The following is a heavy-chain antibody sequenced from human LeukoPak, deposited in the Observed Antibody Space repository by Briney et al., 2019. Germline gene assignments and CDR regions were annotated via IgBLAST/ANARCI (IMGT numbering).Heavy chain of an antibody. Sequence: ASVKVSCRASGYTFTGYYMHWVRQAPGQGLEWMGRINPNSGGTNYAQKFQGRVTMTRDPSISTAYMEVSSLRSDDTAVYYCARDLGRDGYNYYSWGQGTLVTLSS. J-gene: IGHJ4*02. V-gene: IGHV1-2*06. CDR3: ARDLGRDGYNYYS. D-gene: IGHD5-24*01. CDR2: INPNSGGT. CDR1: GYTFTGYY.